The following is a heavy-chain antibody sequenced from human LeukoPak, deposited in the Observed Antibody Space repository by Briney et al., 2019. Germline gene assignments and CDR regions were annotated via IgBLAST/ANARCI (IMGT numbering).Heavy chain of an antibody. J-gene: IGHJ6*02. CDR3: ARANYYASGNTYYYYGMDV. V-gene: IGHV1-46*01. D-gene: IGHD3-10*01. CDR1: GYTFTGYY. CDR2: INPSAGST. Sequence: ASVKVSCKASGYTFTGYYMHWVRQAPGQGLEWMGIINPSAGSTTYAQKFQGRVTMTRDTSTSTVYMELSSLRSEDTAVYYCARANYYASGNTYYYYGMDVWGQGTTVTVSS.